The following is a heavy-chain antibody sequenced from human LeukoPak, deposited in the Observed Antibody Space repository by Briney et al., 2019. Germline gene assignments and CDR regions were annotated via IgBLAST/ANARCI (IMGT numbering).Heavy chain of an antibody. CDR3: ASKRGIQLWIDY. D-gene: IGHD5-18*01. V-gene: IGHV4-4*02. Sequence: SETLSLTCAVSGGSISSSNWWSWVRQPPGKGLEWIGEIHHSGSTNYNPSLKSRVTISVDKSKNQFSLKLSSVTAADTAVYYCASKRGIQLWIDYWGQGTLVTVSS. CDR2: IHHSGST. CDR1: GGSISSSNW. J-gene: IGHJ4*02.